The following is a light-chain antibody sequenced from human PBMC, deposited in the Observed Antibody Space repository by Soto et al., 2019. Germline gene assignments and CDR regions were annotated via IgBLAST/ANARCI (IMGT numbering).Light chain of an antibody. CDR1: SSNIGAGYD. V-gene: IGLV1-40*01. CDR2: GNS. Sequence: QSVLTQPPSVSGAPGQRVTISCTGSSSNIGAGYDVHWYQQLPGTAPKLLIYGNSNRPSGVPDRFSGSKSGTSASLAITGLQAEDEADYYCCSYAGSSTYVFGTGIKVTVL. CDR3: CSYAGSSTYV. J-gene: IGLJ1*01.